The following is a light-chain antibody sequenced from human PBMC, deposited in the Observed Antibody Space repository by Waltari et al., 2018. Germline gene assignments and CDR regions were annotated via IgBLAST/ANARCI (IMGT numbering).Light chain of an antibody. Sequence: DIQKTQSPATLSASVGERVTITCRASQSISSWLAWYQQKPGKAPKLLIYKASSLDSGVPSRFSGSGSGTEFTLTISSLQPDDFATYYCQQYNSYPWTFGQGTKVEIK. CDR1: QSISSW. CDR2: KAS. V-gene: IGKV1-5*03. J-gene: IGKJ1*01. CDR3: QQYNSYPWT.